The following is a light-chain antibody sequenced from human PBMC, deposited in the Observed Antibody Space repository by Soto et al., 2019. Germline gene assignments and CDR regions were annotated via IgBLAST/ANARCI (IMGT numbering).Light chain of an antibody. V-gene: IGKV3-20*01. CDR2: GAS. CDR1: QSVSSSY. CDR3: QQYGSSPALT. Sequence: EILFTQSPGTLSLSPGERATLSCRASQSVSSSYLAWYQQKPGQAPRLLIYGASSRATGIPDRFSGSGSGTDFTLTISRLEPEDFAVYYCQQYGSSPALTFGGGTKVDIK. J-gene: IGKJ4*01.